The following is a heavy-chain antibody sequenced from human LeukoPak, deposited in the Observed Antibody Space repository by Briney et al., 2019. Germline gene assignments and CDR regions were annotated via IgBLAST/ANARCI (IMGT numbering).Heavy chain of an antibody. CDR3: AKVGATFGGENPDY. D-gene: IGHD3-16*01. J-gene: IGHJ4*02. CDR2: IRYDGSNK. V-gene: IGHV3-30*02. CDR1: GFTFSSYG. Sequence: PGGSLRLSCAASGFTFSSYGMHWVRQAPGKGLEWVAFIRYDGSNKYYADSVKGRFTISRDNSKNTLYLQMNSLRAEDTAVYYCAKVGATFGGENPDYWGQGTLVTVSS.